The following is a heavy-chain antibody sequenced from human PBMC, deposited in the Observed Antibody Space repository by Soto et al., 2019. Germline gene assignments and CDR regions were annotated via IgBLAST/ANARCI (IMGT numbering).Heavy chain of an antibody. J-gene: IGHJ6*03. D-gene: IGHD4-17*01. Sequence: SETLSLTCTVSGGSISSYYWSWIRQPPGKGLEWIGYIYYSGSTNYNPSLKSRVTISVDTSKNQFSLKLSSVTAADTAVYYCARETVWINYGDTGYYYMDVWGKGTTVTVSS. V-gene: IGHV4-59*01. CDR2: IYYSGST. CDR1: GGSISSYY. CDR3: ARETVWINYGDTGYYYMDV.